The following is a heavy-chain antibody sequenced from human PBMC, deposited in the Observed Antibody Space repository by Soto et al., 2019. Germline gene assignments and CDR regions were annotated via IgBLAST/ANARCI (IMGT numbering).Heavy chain of an antibody. CDR3: ARAPWRGSNSRGPFGM. CDR1: GGSISSYY. Sequence: QVQLQESGPGLVKPSETLSLTCTVSGGSISSYYWRWIRQTPGKGLEWIGYIYYSGTPYYNPSLQSRLTMALDTARNQFSLKLTSVTAADTAVYTCARAPWRGSNSRGPFGMWGQGTLVTVSS. V-gene: IGHV4-59*08. CDR2: IYYSGTP. D-gene: IGHD3-3*01. J-gene: IGHJ3*02.